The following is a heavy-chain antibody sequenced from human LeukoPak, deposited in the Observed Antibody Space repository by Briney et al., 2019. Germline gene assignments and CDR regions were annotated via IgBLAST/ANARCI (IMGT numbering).Heavy chain of an antibody. V-gene: IGHV3-23*01. CDR3: AKDSSGPDIVAYYYYGMDV. Sequence: GGSLRLSCAASGFTFSSYAMSWVRQAPGKGLEWVSAITGSGGSTYYADSVKGRFAISRDNSKNTLYLQMNSLRAEDTAVYYCAKDSSGPDIVAYYYYGMDVWAQGTTVTVSS. D-gene: IGHD5-12*01. CDR1: GFTFSSYA. J-gene: IGHJ6*02. CDR2: ITGSGGST.